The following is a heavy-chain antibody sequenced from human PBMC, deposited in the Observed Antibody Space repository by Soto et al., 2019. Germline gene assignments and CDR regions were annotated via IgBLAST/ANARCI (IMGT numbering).Heavy chain of an antibody. CDR1: RFTFSSYG. J-gene: IGHJ5*02. CDR3: AKDNCISTSCYRLYNWFDP. CDR2: ISYDGSNK. V-gene: IGHV3-30*18. Sequence: PGGSLRLSCAASRFTFSSYGMHWVRQAPGKGLEWVAVISYDGSNKYYADSVKGRFTISRDNSKNTLYLQMNSLRAEDTAVYYCAKDNCISTSCYRLYNWFDPWGQGTLVTVSS. D-gene: IGHD2-2*01.